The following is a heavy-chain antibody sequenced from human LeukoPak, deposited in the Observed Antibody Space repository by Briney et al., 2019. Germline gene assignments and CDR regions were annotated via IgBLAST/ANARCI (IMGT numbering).Heavy chain of an antibody. J-gene: IGHJ4*02. V-gene: IGHV4-59*01. CDR2: IYYSGST. D-gene: IGHD6-19*01. CDR3: ARENSSGHDY. CDR1: GGSISSYY. Sequence: SKTLSLTCTVSGGSISSYYWSWIRQPPGKGLEWIGYIYYSGSTNYNPSLKSRVTISVDTSKNQFSLKLSSVTAADTAVYYCARENSSGHDYWGQGTLVTVSS.